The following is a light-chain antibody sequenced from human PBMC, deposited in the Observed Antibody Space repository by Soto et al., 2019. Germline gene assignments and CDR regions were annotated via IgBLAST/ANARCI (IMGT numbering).Light chain of an antibody. CDR2: EAS. CDR3: MQAIQLRT. CDR1: QGLLRRDGKTD. Sequence: DTVVTQTPPFLSVTPGQPATMSCKTSQGLLRRDGKTDLYWYLQKPGQPPQLLIYEASNRFSGVPDRFSGSGSGTNFTLKISRVEAEDVGVYYCMQAIQLRTFGGGTKVEIK. V-gene: IGKV2D-29*01. J-gene: IGKJ4*01.